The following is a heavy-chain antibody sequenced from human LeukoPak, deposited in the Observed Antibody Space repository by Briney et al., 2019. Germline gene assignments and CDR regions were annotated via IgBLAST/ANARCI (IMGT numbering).Heavy chain of an antibody. CDR1: GFTFSSYW. CDR3: ARVGSSSWSVGGDY. Sequence: GGSLRLSCAASGFTFSSYWMSWVRQAPGKGLEWVANIKQDGSEKYYVDSVKGRFTISRDNAKNSQYLQMNSLRAEDTAVYYCARVGSSSWSVGGDYWGQGTLVTVSS. V-gene: IGHV3-7*01. CDR2: IKQDGSEK. D-gene: IGHD6-13*01. J-gene: IGHJ4*02.